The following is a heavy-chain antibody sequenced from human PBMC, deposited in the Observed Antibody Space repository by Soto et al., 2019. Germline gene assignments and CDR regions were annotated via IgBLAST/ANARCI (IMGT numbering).Heavy chain of an antibody. J-gene: IGHJ4*02. V-gene: IGHV4-39*07. CDR2: IYHTGNA. CDR1: GDSISNSRFY. Sequence: SETLSLTCSVSGDSISNSRFYWAWIRQPPGEGLEWIGSIYHTGNAYYNPSLKSRVTISVDTSNNQFSLKLTSVTAADTAVYYCVRSHNPKYNWNYFDYWGQGTLVTVSS. D-gene: IGHD1-20*01. CDR3: VRSHNPKYNWNYFDY.